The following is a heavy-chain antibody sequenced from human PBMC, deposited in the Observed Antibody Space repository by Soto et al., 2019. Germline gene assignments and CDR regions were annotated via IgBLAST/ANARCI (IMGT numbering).Heavy chain of an antibody. D-gene: IGHD3-10*01. V-gene: IGHV3-15*01. CDR3: ALDRLGEWFYYEGLDV. J-gene: IGHJ6*02. CDR2: IIRKADGGAS. CDR1: GFNFNNAW. Sequence: EVQLVESGGGLVKPGGSLRLSCAASGFNFNNAWMNWVRQAPGKGLEWVGRIIRKADGGASHYAAPVNGRFTISRDDSKNTVYLKMNSLKTEDTGIYYCALDRLGEWFYYEGLDVWGQGTTVTVSS.